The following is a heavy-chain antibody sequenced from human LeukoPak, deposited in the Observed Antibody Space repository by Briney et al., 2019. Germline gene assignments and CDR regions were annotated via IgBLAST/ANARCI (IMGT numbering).Heavy chain of an antibody. V-gene: IGHV3-30*02. Sequence: GGSLRLSCAASGFPFSSYGMHWVRQAPGKGLEWVAFIRYDGSKKYYADSVKGRFTISRDNSKNTLYLQMNSLRAEDTAVYYCAKIPYGDYVLDYYYYMDVWGKGTTVTISS. CDR3: AKIPYGDYVLDYYYYMDV. CDR2: IRYDGSKK. CDR1: GFPFSSYG. D-gene: IGHD4-17*01. J-gene: IGHJ6*03.